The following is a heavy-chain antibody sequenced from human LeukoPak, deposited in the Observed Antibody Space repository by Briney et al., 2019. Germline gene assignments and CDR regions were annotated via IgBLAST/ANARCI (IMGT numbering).Heavy chain of an antibody. Sequence: ASVKVSCKASGYTFTGYYMNWVRQAPGQGLEWLGRINPNTGGTNFTQSFQGRVTMTRDTSITTAYMELSRLRSDDTAVYYCARVGDGVNDAFDIWGQGTMVTVSS. D-gene: IGHD5-24*01. J-gene: IGHJ3*02. V-gene: IGHV1-2*06. CDR1: GYTFTGYY. CDR2: INPNTGGT. CDR3: ARVGDGVNDAFDI.